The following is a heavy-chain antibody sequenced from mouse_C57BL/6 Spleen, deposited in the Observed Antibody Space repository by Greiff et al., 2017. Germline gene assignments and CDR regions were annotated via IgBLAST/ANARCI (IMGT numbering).Heavy chain of an antibody. Sequence: QVQLQQSGAELVRPGTSVKVSCKASGYAFTNYLIEWVKQRPGQGLEWIGVINPGSGGTNYNEKFKGKATLTADKSSSTAYMQLSSLTSEDSAVYFCARGDSSGYAWFAYWGQGTLVTVSA. V-gene: IGHV1-54*01. J-gene: IGHJ3*01. D-gene: IGHD3-2*02. CDR2: INPGSGGT. CDR1: GYAFTNYL. CDR3: ARGDSSGYAWFAY.